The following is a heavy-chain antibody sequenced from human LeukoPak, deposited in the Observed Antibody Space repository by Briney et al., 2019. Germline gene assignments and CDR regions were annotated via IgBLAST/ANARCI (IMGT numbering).Heavy chain of an antibody. V-gene: IGHV5-51*01. Sequence: PGEPLKISCKASVYSFTSYWIGGVRQMPGKGLGWRGIIYPVDSDTRYSPSFQCQVTTSADKSISTRYLQGSSLKASDTHMYYCARPVWEWELFDAFDIWGQGTMVTVSS. D-gene: IGHD1-26*01. CDR2: IYPVDSDT. CDR1: VYSFTSYW. CDR3: ARPVWEWELFDAFDI. J-gene: IGHJ3*02.